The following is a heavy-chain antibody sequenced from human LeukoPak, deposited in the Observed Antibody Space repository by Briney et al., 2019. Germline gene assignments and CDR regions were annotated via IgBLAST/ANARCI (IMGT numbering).Heavy chain of an antibody. D-gene: IGHD2-2*03. CDR3: ASGYCSSTSCYPNWFDP. CDR2: INPNSGGT. J-gene: IGHJ5*02. V-gene: IGHV1-2*02. Sequence: ASVKVSCKASGYTFTGYYMHWVRQARGQGLECMGWINPNSGGTNYAQKFQGRVTMTRDTSISTAYMELSRLRSDDTAVYYCASGYCSSTSCYPNWFDPWGQGTLVTVSS. CDR1: GYTFTGYY.